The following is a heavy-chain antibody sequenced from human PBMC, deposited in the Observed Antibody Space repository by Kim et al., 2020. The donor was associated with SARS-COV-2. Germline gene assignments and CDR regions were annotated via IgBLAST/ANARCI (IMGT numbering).Heavy chain of an antibody. CDR1: GFTFSSYG. D-gene: IGHD2-2*01. Sequence: GGSLRLSCAASGFTFSSYGMHWVRQAPGKGLEWVAVIWYDGSNKYYADSVKGRFTISRDNSKNTLYLQMNSLRAEDTAVYYCARDRCSSTSCPDPYDAFDIWGQATMVTVSS. CDR2: IWYDGSNK. J-gene: IGHJ3*02. CDR3: ARDRCSSTSCPDPYDAFDI. V-gene: IGHV3-33*01.